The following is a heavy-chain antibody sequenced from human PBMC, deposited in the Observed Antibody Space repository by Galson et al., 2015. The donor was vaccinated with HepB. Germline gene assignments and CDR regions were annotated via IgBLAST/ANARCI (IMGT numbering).Heavy chain of an antibody. J-gene: IGHJ4*02. CDR1: GYTFTSYG. CDR3: ARDVEGSPNRFWGRFDY. Sequence: SVKVSCKASGYTFTSYGISWVRQAPGQGLEWMGWISAYNGNTNYAQKLQGRVTMTTDTSTSTAYMELRSLRSDDTAVYYCARDVEGSPNRFWGRFDYWGQGTLVTVSS. CDR2: ISAYNGNT. V-gene: IGHV1-18*01. D-gene: IGHD3-10*01.